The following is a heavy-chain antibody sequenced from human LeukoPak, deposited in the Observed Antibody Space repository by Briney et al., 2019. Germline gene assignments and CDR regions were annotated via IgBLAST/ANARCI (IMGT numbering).Heavy chain of an antibody. J-gene: IGHJ4*02. Sequence: GGSLRLSCAASGFTFSSYAMSWVRQAPGKGLEWVSAISGSGGRTYYADSVKGRFTISRDNSKNTPYLQMNSLRAEDTAVYYCAKDYDFWSGTFDYWGQGTLVTVSS. CDR2: ISGSGGRT. CDR3: AKDYDFWSGTFDY. V-gene: IGHV3-23*01. D-gene: IGHD3-3*01. CDR1: GFTFSSYA.